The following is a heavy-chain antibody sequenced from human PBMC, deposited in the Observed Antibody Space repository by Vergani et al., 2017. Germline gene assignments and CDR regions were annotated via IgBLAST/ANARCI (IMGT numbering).Heavy chain of an antibody. Sequence: QVQLQQWGAGLLKPSETLSLTCAVYGGSFSGYSWSWIRQPPGKGLEWIGEINHSGSTNYNPSLKSRVTISVDTSKNQFSMKLSSVTAADTAEYYCARARYYDYVWGIYRPNYFDYGGQGTLVTVSS. D-gene: IGHD3-16*02. CDR1: GGSFSGYS. CDR2: INHSGST. J-gene: IGHJ4*02. V-gene: IGHV4-34*01. CDR3: ARARYYDYVWGIYRPNYFDY.